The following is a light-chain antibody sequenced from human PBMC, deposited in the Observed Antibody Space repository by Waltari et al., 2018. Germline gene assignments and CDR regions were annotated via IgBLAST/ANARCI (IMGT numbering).Light chain of an antibody. CDR1: SSDVGGYNY. J-gene: IGLJ3*02. V-gene: IGLV2-14*01. CDR2: DVS. Sequence: QSALTQPASVSGSPGQSITISCTGTSSDVGGYNYVSWYHQHPGKAPKLLIYDVSKRPCGVSNSFSGAKSGNTASLTISGLQAEDEADYYCSSYTSSSTLVFGGGTKLTVL. CDR3: SSYTSSSTLV.